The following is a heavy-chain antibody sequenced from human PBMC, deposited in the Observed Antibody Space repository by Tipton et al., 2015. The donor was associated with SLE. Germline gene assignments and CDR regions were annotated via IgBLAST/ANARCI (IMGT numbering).Heavy chain of an antibody. D-gene: IGHD6-13*01. Sequence: LRLSCAVYGGSFSGYYWSWIRQPPGKGLEWIGEINHSGSTYYNPSLKSRVTISVDTSKNQFSLKLSSVTAADTAVYYCARGSRRIAAAGNDFDYWGQGTLVTVSS. CDR2: INHSGST. V-gene: IGHV4-34*01. CDR3: ARGSRRIAAAGNDFDY. CDR1: GGSFSGYY. J-gene: IGHJ4*02.